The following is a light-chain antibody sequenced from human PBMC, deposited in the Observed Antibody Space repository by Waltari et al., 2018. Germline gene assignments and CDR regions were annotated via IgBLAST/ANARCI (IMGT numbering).Light chain of an antibody. J-gene: IGKJ4*01. CDR3: QQYDGIVVT. CDR1: QTVSSIS. V-gene: IGKV3-20*01. Sequence: EIVLTQSPGTLPLSPVERATLSCPASQTVSSISFTWYQQNPGQAPRLLIYGTSNRAIGIPDRFSGSGSGTDFTLTISRLEPEDFAVYYCQQYDGIVVTFGGGTKVEI. CDR2: GTS.